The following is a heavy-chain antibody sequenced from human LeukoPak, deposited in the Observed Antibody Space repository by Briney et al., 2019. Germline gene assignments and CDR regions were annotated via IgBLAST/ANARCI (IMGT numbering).Heavy chain of an antibody. CDR1: GGSFSGYY. D-gene: IGHD2-15*01. J-gene: IGHJ6*04. Sequence: SETLSLTCAVYGGSFSGYYWSWIRQPPGKGLEWIGEINHSGSTNYNPSLKSRVTISVDTSKNQFSLKLSSVTAADTAVYYCARLGYCSGGSCSVYYYYYGMDVWGKGTRSPSLQ. CDR3: ARLGYCSGGSCSVYYYYYGMDV. V-gene: IGHV4-34*01. CDR2: INHSGST.